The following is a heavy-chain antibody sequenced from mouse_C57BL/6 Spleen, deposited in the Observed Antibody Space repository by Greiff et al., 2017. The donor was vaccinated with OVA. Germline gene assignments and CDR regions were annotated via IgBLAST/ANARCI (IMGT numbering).Heavy chain of an antibody. CDR2: ISSGSSTI. CDR3: ARFYDYDGDYAMDY. J-gene: IGHJ4*01. Sequence: EVKLVESGGGLVKPGGSLKLSCAASGFTFSDYGMHWVRQAPEKGLEWVAYISSGSSTIYYADTVKGRFTISRDHAKNTLFLQMTRLRSEDTAMYYCARFYDYDGDYAMDYWGQGTSVTVSS. D-gene: IGHD2-4*01. V-gene: IGHV5-17*01. CDR1: GFTFSDYG.